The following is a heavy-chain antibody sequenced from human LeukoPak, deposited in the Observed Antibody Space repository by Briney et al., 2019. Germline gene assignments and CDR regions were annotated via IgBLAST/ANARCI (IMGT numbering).Heavy chain of an antibody. D-gene: IGHD2-21*02. CDR2: ISAYNGNT. V-gene: IGHV1-18*01. CDR3: ATSSTTYCGGDCFHEGDAFYI. J-gene: IGHJ3*02. CDR1: GYTFTSYG. Sequence: ASVKVSCKASGYTFTSYGISWVRQAPGQGLEWMGWISAYNGNTNYAQKLQGRVTMTTDTSTSTAYMELRSLRSDDTAVYYCATSSTTYCGGDCFHEGDAFYIWGQGTMVTVSS.